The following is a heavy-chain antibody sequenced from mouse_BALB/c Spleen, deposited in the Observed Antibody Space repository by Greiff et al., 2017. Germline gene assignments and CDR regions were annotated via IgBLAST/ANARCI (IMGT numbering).Heavy chain of an antibody. J-gene: IGHJ4*01. V-gene: IGHV2-2*02. CDR2: IWSGGST. D-gene: IGHD1-2*01. CDR3: ARNEDHYYGRYAMDY. CDR1: GFSLTSYG. Sequence: QVQLQQSGPGLVQPSQSLSITCTVSGFSLTSYGVHWVRQSPGKGLEWLGVIWSGGSTDYNAAFISRLSIIKDNSKSQVFFKMNSLQANDTAIYYCARNEDHYYGRYAMDYWGQGTSVTVSS.